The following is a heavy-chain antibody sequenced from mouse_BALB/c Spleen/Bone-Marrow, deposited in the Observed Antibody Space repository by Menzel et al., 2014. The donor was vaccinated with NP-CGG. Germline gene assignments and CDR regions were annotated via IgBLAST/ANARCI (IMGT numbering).Heavy chain of an antibody. V-gene: IGHV4-1*02. CDR1: RFDFSRYC. J-gene: IGHJ1*01. CDR3: ARLNYYGNLFV. CDR2: INPDSSTI. D-gene: IGHD1-1*01. Sequence: EVQGVESGGGLVQPGGSLKLSCAASRFDFSRYCMSWVRQAPGKGLEWIGEINPDSSTINYTPSLKDKFIISRDNAKNTLYLQMSKVRPEDTALYYCARLNYYGNLFVWGAGTTVTVSS.